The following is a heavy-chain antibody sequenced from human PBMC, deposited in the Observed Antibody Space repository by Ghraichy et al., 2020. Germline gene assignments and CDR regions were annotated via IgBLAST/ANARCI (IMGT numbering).Heavy chain of an antibody. D-gene: IGHD6-6*01. CDR3: ARDGAARGASGDYYYGMDV. J-gene: IGHJ6*02. CDR1: GGTFSSYT. CDR2: IIPILGIA. Sequence: SVKVSCKASGGTFSSYTISWVRQAPGQGLEWMGRIIPILGIANYAQKFQGRVTITADKSTSTAYMELSSLRSEDTAVYYCARDGAARGASGDYYYGMDVWGQGTTVTVSS. V-gene: IGHV1-69*04.